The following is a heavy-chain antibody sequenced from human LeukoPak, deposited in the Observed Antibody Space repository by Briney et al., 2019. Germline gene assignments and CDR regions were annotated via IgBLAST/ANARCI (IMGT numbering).Heavy chain of an antibody. Sequence: GGFLRLSCAASGFTFSSYWMTWVRQASGKGLEWVANINQDRSEKYYVDSVRGRFTISRDNAKNSLYLQMNSLRVEDTALYYCAVSSSSSGAGGIWGQGTLVTVSS. CDR2: INQDRSEK. CDR1: GFTFSSYW. V-gene: IGHV3-7*01. D-gene: IGHD6-6*01. J-gene: IGHJ4*02. CDR3: AVSSSSSGAGGI.